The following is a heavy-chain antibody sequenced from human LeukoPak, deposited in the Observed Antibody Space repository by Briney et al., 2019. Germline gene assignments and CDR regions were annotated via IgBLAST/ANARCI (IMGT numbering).Heavy chain of an antibody. CDR1: GFSFSGSG. V-gene: IGHV3-73*01. Sequence: GGSLKLSCAASGFSFSGSGVQWVRQASGKGLEWVVRIRSKTNSYATAYAASVKGRFTISRDDSRNTAYLQMNSLKAEDTAVYYCTVIVGLPTWGQGTLVTVSS. CDR3: TVIVGLPT. CDR2: IRSKTNSYAT. D-gene: IGHD3-22*01. J-gene: IGHJ5*02.